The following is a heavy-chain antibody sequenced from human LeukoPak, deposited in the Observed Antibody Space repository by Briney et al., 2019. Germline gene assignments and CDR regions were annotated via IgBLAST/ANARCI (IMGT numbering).Heavy chain of an antibody. CDR2: IRQDGSDK. J-gene: IGHJ4*02. CDR1: GFSISTNC. V-gene: IGHV3-7*01. Sequence: GGSLRLSCAASGFSISTNCRSWVRQAPGKGLEWVANIRQDGSDKYYMDSVKGRFTISRDIAKNSLSLQMNSLRVKDTAEYCSDVDRDWVDGGSYPHFDYWGQGVRVTVSS. D-gene: IGHD1-26*01. CDR3: DVDRDWVDGGSYPHFDY.